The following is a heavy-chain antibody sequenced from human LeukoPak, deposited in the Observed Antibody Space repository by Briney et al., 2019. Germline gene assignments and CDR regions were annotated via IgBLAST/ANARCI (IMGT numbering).Heavy chain of an antibody. CDR2: INHSGST. CDR1: GGSFSGYY. V-gene: IGHV4-34*01. J-gene: IGHJ4*02. D-gene: IGHD2-2*01. Sequence: SETLSLTCAVYGGSFSGYYWSWIRQPPGKGLEWIGEINHSGSTNYNPSLKSRVTISVDTSKNQFSLKLSSVTAADTAVYYCARSGCSSTGCYLNYWGQGTLVTVSS. CDR3: ARSGCSSTGCYLNY.